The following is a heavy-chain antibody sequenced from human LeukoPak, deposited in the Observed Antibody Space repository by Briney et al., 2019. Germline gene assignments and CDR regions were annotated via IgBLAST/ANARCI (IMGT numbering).Heavy chain of an antibody. CDR3: ARDVEWELRGDYYGMDV. V-gene: IGHV3-30*04. D-gene: IGHD1-26*01. Sequence: GGSLRLSCAASGFTFSSYAMHWVRQAPGKGLEWVAVISYDGSNKYYADSVKGRFTISRDNAKNSLYLQMNSLRAEDTAVYYCARDVEWELRGDYYGMDVWGQGTTVTVSS. CDR1: GFTFSSYA. J-gene: IGHJ6*02. CDR2: ISYDGSNK.